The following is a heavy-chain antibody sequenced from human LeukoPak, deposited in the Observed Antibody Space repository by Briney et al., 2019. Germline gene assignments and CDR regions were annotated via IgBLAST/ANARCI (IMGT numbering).Heavy chain of an antibody. J-gene: IGHJ6*02. D-gene: IGHD6-19*01. Sequence: SETLSLTCTVSGGSISSNAYYWAWIRQPPGKGLEWIGSIYSSVSTYYNPSLKSRVTISVDTSKNQFSLKLSSVTAADTAVYYCARAPSSGWNYYYYGMDVWGQGTTVTVSS. CDR2: IYSSVST. CDR3: ARAPSSGWNYYYYGMDV. V-gene: IGHV4-39*07. CDR1: GGSISSNAYY.